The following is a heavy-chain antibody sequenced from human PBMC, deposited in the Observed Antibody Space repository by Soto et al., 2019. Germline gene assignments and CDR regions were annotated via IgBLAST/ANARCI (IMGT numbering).Heavy chain of an antibody. V-gene: IGHV3-30-3*01. D-gene: IGHD1-26*01. CDR2: ISYDGSNK. CDR1: GFTFSSYA. CDR3: ARDRAKYSGSYIAYY. J-gene: IGHJ4*02. Sequence: GGSLRLSCAASGFTFSSYAMHWVRQAPGKGLEWVAVISYDGSNKYYADSVKGRFTISRDNSKNTLYLQMNSLRAEDTAVYYCARDRAKYSGSYIAYYWGQGTLVTVSS.